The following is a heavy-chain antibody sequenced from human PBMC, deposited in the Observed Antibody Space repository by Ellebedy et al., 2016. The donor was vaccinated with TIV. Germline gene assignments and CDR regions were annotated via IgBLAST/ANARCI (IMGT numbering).Heavy chain of an antibody. CDR1: GGSISSYY. V-gene: IGHV4-59*01. J-gene: IGHJ3*02. CDR2: IYYSGST. CDR3: ANTFEKDDAFDI. Sequence: SETLSLTXTVSGGSISSYYWSWIRQPPGKGLEWIGYIYYSGSTNYNPSLKSRVTISVDTSKNQFSLKLSSVTAADTAVYYCANTFEKDDAFDIWGQGTMVTVSS.